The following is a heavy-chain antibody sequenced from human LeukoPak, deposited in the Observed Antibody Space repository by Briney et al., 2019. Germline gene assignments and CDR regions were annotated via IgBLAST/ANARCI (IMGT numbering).Heavy chain of an antibody. CDR3: ASSRQYSGSYPFDY. D-gene: IGHD1-26*01. Sequence: ASVKVSCKASGGTFISYAISWVRQAPGQGLEWMGGIIPIFGTANYAQKFQGRVTITADESTSTACMELSSLRSEDTAVYYCASSRQYSGSYPFDYWGQGTLVTVSS. J-gene: IGHJ4*02. CDR1: GGTFISYA. V-gene: IGHV1-69*13. CDR2: IIPIFGTA.